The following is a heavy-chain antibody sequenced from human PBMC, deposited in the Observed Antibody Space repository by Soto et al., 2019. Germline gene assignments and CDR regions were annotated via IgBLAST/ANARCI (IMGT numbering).Heavy chain of an antibody. D-gene: IGHD4-17*01. Sequence: QVQLVESGGGVVQPGRSLRLSCAASGFTFSSYAMHWVRQAPGKGLEWVAVISYDGSNKYYADSVKGRFTISRDNSKNTLYVQMISLRAEDTAVYYCARGDGDYANPTRYWGQGTLVTVSS. CDR3: ARGDGDYANPTRY. CDR1: GFTFSSYA. V-gene: IGHV3-30-3*01. CDR2: ISYDGSNK. J-gene: IGHJ4*02.